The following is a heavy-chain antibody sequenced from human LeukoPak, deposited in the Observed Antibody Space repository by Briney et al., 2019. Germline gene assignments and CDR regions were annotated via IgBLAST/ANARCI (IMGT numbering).Heavy chain of an antibody. Sequence: SQTLSLTCTVSGGSISSGDYYWSWIRQPPGKGLEWIGEINHSGSTNYNPSLKSRVTISVDTSKNQFSLKLSSVTAADTAVYYCAREGYSRTFDYWGQGTLVTVSS. V-gene: IGHV4-30-4*08. CDR1: GGSISSGDYY. CDR3: AREGYSRTFDY. CDR2: INHSGST. J-gene: IGHJ4*02. D-gene: IGHD2-15*01.